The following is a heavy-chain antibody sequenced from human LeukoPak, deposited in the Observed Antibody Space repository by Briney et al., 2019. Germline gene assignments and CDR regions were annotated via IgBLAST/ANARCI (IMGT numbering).Heavy chain of an antibody. V-gene: IGHV4-34*12. CDR1: GFTFSGYA. J-gene: IGHJ3*02. CDR2: ILYSGNT. CDR3: ARRGYTYGSMYAFDI. Sequence: GSLRLSCAASGFTFSGYAMSWVRQAPGKGLEWIADILYSGNTYYNPSLKSRVTISVDTSKNQFSLKMTSVTAADTAVYYCARRGYTYGSMYAFDIWGQGTMVTVSS. D-gene: IGHD5-18*01.